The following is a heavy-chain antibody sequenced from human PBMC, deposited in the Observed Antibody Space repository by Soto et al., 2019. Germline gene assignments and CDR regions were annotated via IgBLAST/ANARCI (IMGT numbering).Heavy chain of an antibody. CDR3: ARLGIAASRIDY. J-gene: IGHJ4*02. V-gene: IGHV4-59*08. Sequence: SETLSLTCTVSGGSISSYYWSWIRQPPGKGLEWIGYIYYSGSTNYNPSLKSRVTISVDTSKNQFSLKLSSVTAADTAVYYCARLGIAASRIDYWGQGTLVTVSS. D-gene: IGHD6-13*01. CDR2: IYYSGST. CDR1: GGSISSYY.